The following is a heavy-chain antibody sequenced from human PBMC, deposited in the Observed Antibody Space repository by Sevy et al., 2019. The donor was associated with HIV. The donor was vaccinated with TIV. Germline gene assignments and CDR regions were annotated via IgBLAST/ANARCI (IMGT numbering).Heavy chain of an antibody. CDR2: IYSGGST. J-gene: IGHJ4*02. D-gene: IGHD3-22*01. CDR3: ARASGYYDSSGLPDY. Sequence: GGSLRLSCAASGFTVSSNYMSWVRQAPGKGLEWVSVIYSGGSTYYADSVKGRFTISRDNSKNTLYLQMNSLRAEDTAVYYCARASGYYDSSGLPDYWGQGTLVTVSS. CDR1: GFTVSSNY. V-gene: IGHV3-53*01.